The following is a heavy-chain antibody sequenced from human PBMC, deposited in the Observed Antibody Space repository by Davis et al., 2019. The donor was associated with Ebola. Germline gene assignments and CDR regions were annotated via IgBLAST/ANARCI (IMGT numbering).Heavy chain of an antibody. CDR2: IYYSGST. CDR3: ARDRDCSGNYDH. CDR1: GGSISSSSYY. Sequence: SETLSLTCTVSGGSISSSSYYWGWIRQPPGKGLEWIGSIYYSGSTYYNPSLKSRVTISVDTSKNQFSLKLTSVTAADTAVYYCARDRDCSGNYDHWGQGTMVTVSS. J-gene: IGHJ4*02. V-gene: IGHV4-39*07. D-gene: IGHD2-15*01.